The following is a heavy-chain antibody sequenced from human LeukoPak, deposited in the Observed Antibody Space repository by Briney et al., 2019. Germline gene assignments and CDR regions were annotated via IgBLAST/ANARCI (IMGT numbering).Heavy chain of an antibody. CDR2: ISWNSGSI. Sequence: GGSLRLSCAASGFTFDDYAMHWVRHAPGKGLEWVSGISWNSGSIGYADSVKGRFTISRDNAKNSLYLQMNSLRAEDTALYYCAKAVTTDYYYYMDVWGKGTTVTVSS. CDR3: AKAVTTDYYYYMDV. CDR1: GFTFDDYA. V-gene: IGHV3-9*01. J-gene: IGHJ6*03. D-gene: IGHD4-11*01.